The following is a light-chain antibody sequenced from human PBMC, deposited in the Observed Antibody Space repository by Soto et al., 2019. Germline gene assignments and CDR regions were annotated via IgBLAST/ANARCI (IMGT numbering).Light chain of an antibody. Sequence: QCVLTQPPSMSGAPGQRVTISCTGSSDGIGAGYDVHWYQQHPGTAPKLLIFDNNNRPSGVPDRFSGSKSDTSASLAITGLQAEDEADYYCQSFDTSLSGFVVFGGGTKLTAL. J-gene: IGLJ2*01. CDR2: DNN. CDR1: SDGIGAGYD. CDR3: QSFDTSLSGFVV. V-gene: IGLV1-40*01.